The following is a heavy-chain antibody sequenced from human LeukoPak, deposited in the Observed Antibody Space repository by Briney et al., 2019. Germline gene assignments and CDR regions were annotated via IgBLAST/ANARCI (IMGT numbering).Heavy chain of an antibody. CDR3: ARDPLRRYDY. J-gene: IGHJ4*02. V-gene: IGHV3-30*03. Sequence: GGSLRLSCAASGFTFSSYGMHWVRRAPGKGLEWVAVISYDGSNKYYADSVKGRFTISRDNAKNALYLQMDSLRVDDTAVYYCARDPLRRYDYWGQGTLVTVSS. CDR1: GFTFSSYG. CDR2: ISYDGSNK. D-gene: IGHD4-17*01.